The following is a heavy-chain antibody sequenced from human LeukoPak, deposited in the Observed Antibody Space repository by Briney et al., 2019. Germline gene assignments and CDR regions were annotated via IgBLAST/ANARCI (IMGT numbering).Heavy chain of an antibody. Sequence: GASVKVSCKASGYTFTGYCMHWVRQAPGQGLEWMGWINPNSGGTNYAQKFQGRVTMTRDTSISTAYMELSRLRSDDTAVYYCARMERDTAYGMDVWGQGTTVTVSS. D-gene: IGHD5-18*01. V-gene: IGHV1-2*02. CDR3: ARMERDTAYGMDV. CDR1: GYTFTGYC. J-gene: IGHJ6*02. CDR2: INPNSGGT.